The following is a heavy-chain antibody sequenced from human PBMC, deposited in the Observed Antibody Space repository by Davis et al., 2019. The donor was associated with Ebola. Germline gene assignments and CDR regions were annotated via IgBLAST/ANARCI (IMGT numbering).Heavy chain of an antibody. Sequence: AASVKVSCKASGYPFPSYDINWVRQAPGQGLEWMGWINPYSGNSGYALRFQGRITMTSNTSISTVFMELSTLRSDDTAVYYCARPDWSGARGGFDPWGQGTPVTVSS. CDR3: ARPDWSGARGGFDP. D-gene: IGHD3-10*01. V-gene: IGHV1-8*01. CDR1: GYPFPSYD. CDR2: INPYSGNS. J-gene: IGHJ5*02.